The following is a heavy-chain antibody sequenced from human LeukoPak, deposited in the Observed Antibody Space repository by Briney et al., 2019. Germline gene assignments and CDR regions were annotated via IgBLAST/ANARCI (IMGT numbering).Heavy chain of an antibody. CDR3: ARDGRAVAFDY. D-gene: IGHD6-19*01. CDR1: GSTFSSYS. V-gene: IGHV3-21*01. J-gene: IGHJ4*02. Sequence: GGSLRLSCAASGSTFSSYSMNWVRQAPGKGLEWVSSISSSSSYIYYADSVKGRFTISRDNAKNSLYLQMNSLRAEDTAVYYCARDGRAVAFDYWGQGTLVTVSS. CDR2: ISSSSSYI.